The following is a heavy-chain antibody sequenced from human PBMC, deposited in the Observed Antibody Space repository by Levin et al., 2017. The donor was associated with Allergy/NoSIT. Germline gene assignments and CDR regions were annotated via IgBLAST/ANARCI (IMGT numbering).Heavy chain of an antibody. CDR1: GFTFNGFW. V-gene: IGHV3-74*01. Sequence: ASVKVSCAASGFTFNGFWMHWVRQVPGKGLVWVSRIYSDESNTAYADSVKGRFTISRDNAKNTLFLQMNSLRAEDTAVYYCARGWYYGMDVWGQGTTVTVSS. J-gene: IGHJ6*02. CDR3: ARGWYYGMDV. D-gene: IGHD6-19*01. CDR2: IYSDESNT.